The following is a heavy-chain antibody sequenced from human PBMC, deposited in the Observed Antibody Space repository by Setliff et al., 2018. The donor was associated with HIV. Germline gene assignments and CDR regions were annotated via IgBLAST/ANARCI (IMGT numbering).Heavy chain of an antibody. J-gene: IGHJ5*02. D-gene: IGHD3-16*01. CDR3: AKRTFGSGRLDP. V-gene: IGHV4-4*08. CDR2: IYTTGST. Sequence: SETLSLTCTVSGGSISSYYWSWIRQPPGKALEWIGYIYTTGSTNYNPSLKSRVTISMDTSKNQFPLNLNSVTATDTAVYYCAKRTFGSGRLDPWGQGTLVTVSS. CDR1: GGSISSYY.